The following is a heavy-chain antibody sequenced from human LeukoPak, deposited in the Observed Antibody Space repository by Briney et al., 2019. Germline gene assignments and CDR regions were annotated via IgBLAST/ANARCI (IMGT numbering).Heavy chain of an antibody. V-gene: IGHV3-66*01. D-gene: IGHD2-15*01. J-gene: IGHJ4*02. Sequence: GGSLRLSCAASGFTFSTNFLTWVRQAPEKGLEGVSFIYSGGSTYYADSVKGRCTISRDNSKNTLYLQMNSLEAEETAGYYCARYSSGGSCYDCGQRTLVTVPS. CDR2: IYSGGST. CDR3: ARYSSGGSCYD. CDR1: GFTFSTNF.